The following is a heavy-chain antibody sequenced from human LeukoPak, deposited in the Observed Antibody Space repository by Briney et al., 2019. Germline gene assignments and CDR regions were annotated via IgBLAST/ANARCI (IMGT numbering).Heavy chain of an antibody. CDR3: ARDHSSGWQGYRAFDI. D-gene: IGHD6-19*01. J-gene: IGHJ3*02. CDR2: IYTSGST. V-gene: IGHV4-61*02. Sequence: SQTLSLTCTVSGGSISSGSYYWSWIRQPAGKGLEWIGRIYTSGSTNYNPSLKSRVTISVDTSKNQFSLKLSSVTAADTAVYYCARDHSSGWQGYRAFDIWGQRTMVTVSS. CDR1: GGSISSGSYY.